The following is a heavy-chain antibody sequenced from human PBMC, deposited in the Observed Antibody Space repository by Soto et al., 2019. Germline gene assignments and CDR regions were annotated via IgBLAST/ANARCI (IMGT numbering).Heavy chain of an antibody. CDR1: GFTFSTYA. CDR3: ANSYYGSGNSVHPFGY. CDR2: ISGSGGST. D-gene: IGHD3-10*01. Sequence: GGSLRLSCAASGFTFSTYAMSWVRQAPGKGLEWVSSISGSGGSTYYAASVKGRFTISRDNSKNTLYLEMNSLRAEDTAVYHCANSYYGSGNSVHPFGYWGLGTLVTVSS. J-gene: IGHJ4*02. V-gene: IGHV3-23*01.